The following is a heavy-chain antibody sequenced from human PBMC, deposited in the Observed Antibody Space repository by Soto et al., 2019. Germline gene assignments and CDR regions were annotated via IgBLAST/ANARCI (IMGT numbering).Heavy chain of an antibody. V-gene: IGHV1-46*01. D-gene: IGHD2-2*01. CDR3: AKDSHWAIISPTHDY. CDR2: INPSGGRT. J-gene: IGHJ4*01. CDR1: GYTFATYY. Sequence: ASVKVSCKSSGYTFATYYLHWVRQAPGQGLEWMGVINPSGGRTSYSQKFQGRVTMTRDTSTSTFYMLYLQMNSLRAEDTAIYYCAKDSHWAIISPTHDYWGHGTLVTISS.